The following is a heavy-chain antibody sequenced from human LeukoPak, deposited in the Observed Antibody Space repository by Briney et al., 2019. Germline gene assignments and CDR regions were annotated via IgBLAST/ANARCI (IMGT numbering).Heavy chain of an antibody. CDR1: GYTFTSYG. CDR2: ISAYNGNT. Sequence: ASVKVSCKASGYTFTSYGISWVRQAPGQGLEWMGWISAYNGNTNYAQKLQGRVTMTTDTSTSTAYVELRSLRSDDTAVYYCARDRTYYDYVWGSYRPFGFGYWGQGTLVTVSS. D-gene: IGHD3-16*02. J-gene: IGHJ4*02. CDR3: ARDRTYYDYVWGSYRPFGFGY. V-gene: IGHV1-18*01.